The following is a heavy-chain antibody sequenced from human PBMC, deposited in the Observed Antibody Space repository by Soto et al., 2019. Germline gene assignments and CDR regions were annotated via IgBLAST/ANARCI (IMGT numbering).Heavy chain of an antibody. CDR1: SGSVRSGNYH. V-gene: IGHV4-61*01. Sequence: GPGPAGSSETLSLTCTASSGSVRSGNYHWSWIRQPPGKGLEWIGHVYRSGATHYNPSLNRRATMSLDTSKNQFTLTLISATAADTATYSCARLENPLARYGGEFDYWGQGSQVTGSS. D-gene: IGHD5-18*01. J-gene: IGHJ4*02. CDR2: VYRSGAT. CDR3: ARLENPLARYGGEFDY.